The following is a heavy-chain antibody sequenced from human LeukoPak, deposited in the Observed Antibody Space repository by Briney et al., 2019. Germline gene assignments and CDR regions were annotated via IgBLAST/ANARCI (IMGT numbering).Heavy chain of an antibody. D-gene: IGHD3-10*01. Sequence: GRSPGLSWATSGFPFSPYSIHLVRQAPGKGLELVAVISNDGNHKCYAESVKGRFTISRDNYKNMLYLQINSLRDEDTAVYSCARGPRGSGYMGLGGKGTRVPVSS. J-gene: IGHJ6*03. CDR1: GFPFSPYS. CDR3: ARGPRGSGYMGL. V-gene: IGHV3-30*04. CDR2: ISNDGNHK.